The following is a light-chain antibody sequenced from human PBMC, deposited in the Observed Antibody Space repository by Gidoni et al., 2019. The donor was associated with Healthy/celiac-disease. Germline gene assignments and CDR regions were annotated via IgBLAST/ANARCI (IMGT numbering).Light chain of an antibody. J-gene: IGKJ4*01. CDR1: QGIRND. Sequence: AIQMPQSPSSLSASVGDSGTITCRANQGIRNDLGWYQQKPGKAPKLLIYAASSLQSGVPPRFSGSGSGTDFTLTISSLQPEDFATYYCLQDYNYPLTFGGGTKVEIK. CDR3: LQDYNYPLT. CDR2: AAS. V-gene: IGKV1-6*01.